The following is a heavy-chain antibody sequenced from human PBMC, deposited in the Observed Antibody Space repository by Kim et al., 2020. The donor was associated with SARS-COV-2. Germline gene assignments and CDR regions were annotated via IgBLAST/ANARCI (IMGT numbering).Heavy chain of an antibody. CDR3: ARGRGAVAYGGNSN. Sequence: SETLSLTCAVYGGSFSGYYWSWIRQPPGKGLEWIGEINHSGSTNYNPSLKSRVTISVDTSKNQFSLKLSSVTAADTAVYYCARGRGAVAYGGNSNWGQGTLVTVSS. D-gene: IGHD4-17*01. CDR2: INHSGST. J-gene: IGHJ4*02. CDR1: GGSFSGYY. V-gene: IGHV4-34*01.